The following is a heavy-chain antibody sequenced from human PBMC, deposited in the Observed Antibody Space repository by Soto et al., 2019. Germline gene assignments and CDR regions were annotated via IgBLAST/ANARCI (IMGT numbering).Heavy chain of an antibody. CDR3: ARETVSSGSWDY. CDR1: GFTFSSYS. J-gene: IGHJ4*02. D-gene: IGHD6-19*01. V-gene: IGHV3-21*01. Sequence: GGSLRLSCAASGFTFSSYSMNWVRQAPGKGLEWVSSISSSSSYIYYADSVKGRYTISRDNAKNSLYLQMNSLRVEDTAVYYCARETVSSGSWDYWGQGTLVTVSS. CDR2: ISSSSSYI.